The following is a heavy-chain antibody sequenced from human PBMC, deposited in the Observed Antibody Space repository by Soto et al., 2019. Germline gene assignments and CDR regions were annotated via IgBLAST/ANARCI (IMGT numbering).Heavy chain of an antibody. J-gene: IGHJ6*02. CDR2: IYYSGST. Sequence: QVQLQESGPGLVKPSQTLSLTCTVSGGSISSGGYYWSWIRQHPGKGLEWIGYIYYSGSTYYNPSLQSRVTISVDPSKNQFSLKLSSVTAADTAVYYCARVCGGDCRHGMDVWGQGTTVTVSS. V-gene: IGHV4-31*03. D-gene: IGHD2-21*02. CDR1: GGSISSGGYY. CDR3: ARVCGGDCRHGMDV.